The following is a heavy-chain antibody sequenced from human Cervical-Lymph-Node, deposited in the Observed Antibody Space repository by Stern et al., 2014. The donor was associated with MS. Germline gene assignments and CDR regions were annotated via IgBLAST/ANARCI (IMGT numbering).Heavy chain of an antibody. Sequence: EEQLVESGAEVKKPGESLKISCRNSGGSFSKYAIAWVRQMPGEGLEWMGMFYPSDSDIRYSPSFQGQVTISADQSISTAYLQWSSLKASDTAIYYCATSLDADYIGYFDSWGQGTLVTVSS. CDR2: FYPSDSDI. CDR1: GGSFSKYA. CDR3: ATSLDADYIGYFDS. D-gene: IGHD4-11*01. J-gene: IGHJ4*02. V-gene: IGHV5-51*03.